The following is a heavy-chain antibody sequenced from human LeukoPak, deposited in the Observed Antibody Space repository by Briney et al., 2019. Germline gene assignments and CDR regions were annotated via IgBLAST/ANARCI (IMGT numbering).Heavy chain of an antibody. Sequence: SETLSLTCTVSGGSITSGYWSWIRQPPGKGLECIGYIYYSETTYYNPSLKSRVTISVDTSKNQFSLKLSSVTAADTAVYYCAREDCSGGSCFGFDPWGQGTLVTVSS. CDR3: AREDCSGGSCFGFDP. V-gene: IGHV4-59*01. D-gene: IGHD2-15*01. CDR2: IYYSETT. J-gene: IGHJ5*02. CDR1: GGSITSGY.